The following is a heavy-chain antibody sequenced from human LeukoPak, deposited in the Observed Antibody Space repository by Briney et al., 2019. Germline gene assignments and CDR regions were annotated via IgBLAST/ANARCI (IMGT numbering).Heavy chain of an antibody. CDR2: INHSGST. Sequence: SETLSLTCTVSGYSISSGYYWSWIRQPPGKGLEWIGEINHSGSTNYNPSLKSRVTISVDTSKNQFSLKLSSVTAADTAVYYCARHGIITMVRGIDPWGQGTLVTVSS. D-gene: IGHD3-10*01. J-gene: IGHJ5*02. CDR1: GYSISSGYY. CDR3: ARHGIITMVRGIDP. V-gene: IGHV4-38-2*02.